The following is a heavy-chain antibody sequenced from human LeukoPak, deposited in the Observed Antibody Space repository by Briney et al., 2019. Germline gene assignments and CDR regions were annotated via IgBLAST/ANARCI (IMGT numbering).Heavy chain of an antibody. D-gene: IGHD6-13*01. CDR1: GGSLTGYY. CDR3: ARARGVAAAGTDYFDY. CDR2: ITRSGST. Sequence: SETLSLTCAVYGGSLTGYYSSWIRQPPGKGLEWIGDITRSGSTNYNPSLKSRVTISVDTSKNQFSLKLSSVTAADTAVYYCARARGVAAAGTDYFDYWGQGTLVTVSS. V-gene: IGHV4-34*01. J-gene: IGHJ4*02.